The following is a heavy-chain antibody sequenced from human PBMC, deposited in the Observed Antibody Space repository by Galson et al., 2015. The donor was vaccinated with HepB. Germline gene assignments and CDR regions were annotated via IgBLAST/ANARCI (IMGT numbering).Heavy chain of an antibody. Sequence: SLRLSCAASGFTFSSYAMSWVRQGPGKGLEWVSSISGSASRIYYGESVKGRFTISRDNSKNTLFLQMNSLRAEDTALYYCAKDLFGGPPQFFQLWGQGSLVTVSS. CDR2: ISGSASRI. D-gene: IGHD4-23*01. V-gene: IGHV3-23*01. CDR3: AKDLFGGPPQFFQL. CDR1: GFTFSSYA. J-gene: IGHJ1*01.